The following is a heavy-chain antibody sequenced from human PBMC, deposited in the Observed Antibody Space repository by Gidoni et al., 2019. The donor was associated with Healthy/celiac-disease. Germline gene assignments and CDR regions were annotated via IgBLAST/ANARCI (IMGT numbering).Heavy chain of an antibody. D-gene: IGHD5-12*01. CDR2: ISWNSGSI. Sequence: EVQLVESGGGLVQPGRSLRLSCAASGFTFDDYAMHWVRQTPGKGLEWVSGISWNSGSIGYADSVKGRFTISRDNAKNSLYLQMNSLRAEDTAVYFCAKGATVATISYFDYWGQGTLVTVSS. CDR1: GFTFDDYA. V-gene: IGHV3-9*01. J-gene: IGHJ4*02. CDR3: AKGATVATISYFDY.